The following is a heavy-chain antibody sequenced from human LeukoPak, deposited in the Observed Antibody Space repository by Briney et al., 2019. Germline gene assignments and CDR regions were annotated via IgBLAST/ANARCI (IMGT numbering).Heavy chain of an antibody. J-gene: IGHJ4*02. CDR2: IYTSGST. D-gene: IGHD3-10*01. CDR1: GGSFNGNY. Sequence: SETLSLTCAVYGGSFNGNYWSWIRQPAGKGLEWIGRIYTSGSTNYNPSLKSRVTMSVDTSKNQFSLKLSSVIAADTAVYYCARDPGYYGSGSRGAFDYWGQGTLVTVSS. CDR3: ARDPGYYGSGSRGAFDY. V-gene: IGHV4-4*07.